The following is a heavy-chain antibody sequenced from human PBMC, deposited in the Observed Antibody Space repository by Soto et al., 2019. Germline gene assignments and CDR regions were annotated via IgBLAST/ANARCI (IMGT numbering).Heavy chain of an antibody. CDR3: AHRPIVGAAI. D-gene: IGHD1-26*01. V-gene: IGHV4-4*02. CDR1: GGSISNSNW. J-gene: IGHJ4*02. CDR2: IFHSGST. Sequence: SETLSLTCAVFGGSISNSNWWTWVRQPPGKGLDWIGEIFHSGSTNYNSSLMGRVAISVDKANNQFSLKLSSVTAADTAVYYCAHRPIVGAAIWGQGTLVTVSS.